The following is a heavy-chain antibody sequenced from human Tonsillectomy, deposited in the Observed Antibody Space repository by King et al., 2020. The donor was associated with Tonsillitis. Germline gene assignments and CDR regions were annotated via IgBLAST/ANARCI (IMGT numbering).Heavy chain of an antibody. Sequence: QLQESGPGLVKPSETLFLTCTVSGGSINSSSYYWGWIRQPPGKGLEWIGSIYHTGSTYYNPSLKTRVTISVDTSKNLFSLRLSSVSAADTAVYYCARTFCGGGSCYYYFYYMDVWGKGTTVTVSS. CDR1: GGSINSSSYY. CDR3: ARTFCGGGSCYYYFYYMDV. CDR2: IYHTGST. J-gene: IGHJ6*03. V-gene: IGHV4-39*01. D-gene: IGHD2-15*01.